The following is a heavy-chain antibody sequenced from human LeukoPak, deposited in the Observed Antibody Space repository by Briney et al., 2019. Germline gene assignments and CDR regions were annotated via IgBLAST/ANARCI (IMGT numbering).Heavy chain of an antibody. Sequence: SESLSLTCTVSGGSISSYYRSWIRQPPGKGLEWIGEINHRGRTNYNPSLKRRVTMSADTSKNQFSLNLRSVTAADTAIYYCARFSPGSYYNLDYWGQGILVTVSS. CDR1: GGSISSYY. D-gene: IGHD3-10*01. J-gene: IGHJ4*02. V-gene: IGHV4-34*01. CDR2: INHRGRT. CDR3: ARFSPGSYYNLDY.